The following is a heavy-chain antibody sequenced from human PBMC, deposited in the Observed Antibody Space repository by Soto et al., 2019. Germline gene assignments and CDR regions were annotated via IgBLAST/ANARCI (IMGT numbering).Heavy chain of an antibody. CDR1: GFSLSTRGVG. V-gene: IGHV2-5*02. CDR2: IYWDEVK. J-gene: IGHJ4*02. Sequence: QITLKESGPALVKPTQTLTLACTFSGFSLSTRGVGVGWIRQPPGKALEWLAPIYWDEVKPYSPSLMSRLTTPKDTPKNQVALTMTNMDPVDTATYYCAHKGGGDRILDYWGQGTLVTVSS. D-gene: IGHD3-16*01. CDR3: AHKGGGDRILDY.